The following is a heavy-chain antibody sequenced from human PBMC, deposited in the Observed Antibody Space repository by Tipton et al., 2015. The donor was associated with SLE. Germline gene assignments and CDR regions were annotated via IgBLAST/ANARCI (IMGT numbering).Heavy chain of an antibody. J-gene: IGHJ5*02. CDR2: INHSGST. CDR3: AMTLWDYYDSSGYYWWFDP. Sequence: TLSLTCAVYGGSFSGYYWSWIRQPPGKGLEWIGEINHSGSTNYNPSLKSRVTLSVDTSKNQFSLKLSSVTAADTAVYYCAMTLWDYYDSSGYYWWFDPWGQGTLVTVSS. D-gene: IGHD3-22*01. V-gene: IGHV4-34*01. CDR1: GGSFSGYY.